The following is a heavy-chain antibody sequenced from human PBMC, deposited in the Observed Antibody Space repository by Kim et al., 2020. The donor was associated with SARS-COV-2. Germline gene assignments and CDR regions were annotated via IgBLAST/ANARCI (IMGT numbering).Heavy chain of an antibody. V-gene: IGHV4-34*01. J-gene: IGHJ6*02. D-gene: IGHD3-16*01. CDR1: GGSFSGYY. CDR2: INHSGST. CDR3: ASRHHYGYYYYYGMDV. Sequence: SETLSLTCAVYGGSFSGYYWSWIRQPPGKGLEWIGEINHSGSTNYNPSLKSRVTISVDTSKNQFSLKLSSVTAADTAVYYCASRHHYGYYYYYGMDVWGQGTTVTVSS.